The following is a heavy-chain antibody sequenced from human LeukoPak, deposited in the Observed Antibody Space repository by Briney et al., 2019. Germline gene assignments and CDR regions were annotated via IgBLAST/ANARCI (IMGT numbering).Heavy chain of an antibody. J-gene: IGHJ4*02. CDR3: AHGAMYQLDY. V-gene: IGHV3-21*04. CDR1: GFTFNSYS. Sequence: PGGSLRLSCAASGFTFNSYSMNWFRQAPGKGLEWVSSISSSSRFIYYADSVKGRFTISGDNSKNTLFLQMNGLRAEDTAVYYCAHGAMYQLDYWGQGTLVTVSS. D-gene: IGHD2-2*01. CDR2: ISSSSRFI.